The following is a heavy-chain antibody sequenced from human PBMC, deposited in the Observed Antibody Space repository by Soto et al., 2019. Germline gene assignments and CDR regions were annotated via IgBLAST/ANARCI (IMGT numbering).Heavy chain of an antibody. CDR1: GFSFDDYA. CDR2: ISWTSGSI. J-gene: IGHJ4*02. D-gene: IGHD3-10*01. Sequence: EVQLVESGGGLVQPGRSLRLSCAASGFSFDDYAMHWVRQAPGKGLEWVSGISWTSGSIGYADSVKGRFTISRDNAKNSLYLQMNSMRAEDTALYYCAKDRGTGTMVRGADYWGQGTLVTVSS. CDR3: AKDRGTGTMVRGADY. V-gene: IGHV3-9*01.